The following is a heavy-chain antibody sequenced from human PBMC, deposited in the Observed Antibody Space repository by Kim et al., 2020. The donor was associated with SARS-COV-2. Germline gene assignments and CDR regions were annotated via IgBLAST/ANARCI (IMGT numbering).Heavy chain of an antibody. V-gene: IGHV1-18*04. J-gene: IGHJ4*02. CDR1: GYTFTSYG. CDR2: ISAYNGNT. CDR3: ARVPLYYYDSSGWI. Sequence: ASVRVSCKASGYTFTSYGISWVRQAPGQGLEWMGWISAYNGNTNYAQKLQGRVTMTTDTSTSTAYMELRSLRSDDTAVYYCARVPLYYYDSSGWIWGQGTLVTVSS. D-gene: IGHD3-22*01.